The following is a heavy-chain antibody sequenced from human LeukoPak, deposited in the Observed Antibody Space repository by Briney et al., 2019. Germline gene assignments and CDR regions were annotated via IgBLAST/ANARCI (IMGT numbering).Heavy chain of an antibody. J-gene: IGHJ4*02. CDR1: GYSFTSYW. CDR3: ARTRGSHPSPFDS. Sequence: GESLKISCKGSGYSFTSYWIGWVRQMPGKGLEWMGIIYPGDSDTRYSPSFQGQVTISADKSISTAYLQWSSLRAEDTAVYYCARTRGSHPSPFDSWGQGTLVTVSS. V-gene: IGHV5-51*01. D-gene: IGHD3-10*01. CDR2: IYPGDSDT.